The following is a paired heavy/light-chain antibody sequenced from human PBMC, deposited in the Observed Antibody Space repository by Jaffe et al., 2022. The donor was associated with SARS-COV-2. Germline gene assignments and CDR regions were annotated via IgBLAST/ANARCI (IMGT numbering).Heavy chain of an antibody. CDR3: ARDPKYYGSGSHFDC. CDR2: ISSDSTYT. Sequence: QVQLVESGGGLVKPGGSLRLSCAASGFTFSDYYMSWIRQAPGKGLEWISYISSDSTYTNYPESVKGRFTISRDNAKNSLYLQMNSLSAEDTAVYYCARDPKYYGSGSHFDCWGQGTLVTVSS. D-gene: IGHD3-10*01. CDR1: GFTFSDYY. V-gene: IGHV3-11*06. J-gene: IGHJ4*02.
Light chain of an antibody. Sequence: EIVLTQSPATLSLSPGERATLSCRASQSVSNYLAWYQQKPGQAPRLLIYDASNRATGIPARFSGSGSGTDFTLTISSLEPEDFAVYYCQQRSNWRTFGQGTKVEIK. CDR1: QSVSNY. J-gene: IGKJ1*01. CDR2: DAS. V-gene: IGKV3-11*01. CDR3: QQRSNWRT.